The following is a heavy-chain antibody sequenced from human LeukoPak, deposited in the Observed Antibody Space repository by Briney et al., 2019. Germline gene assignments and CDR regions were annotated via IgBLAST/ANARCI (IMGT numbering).Heavy chain of an antibody. CDR2: IYTSGST. J-gene: IGHJ3*02. CDR3: ARDFSRLVVAGQNDAFDI. V-gene: IGHV4-4*07. CDR1: GGSFSSYY. Sequence: SETLSLTCAVYGGSFSSYYWSWIRQPAGRGLEWIGRIYTSGSTNYNPSLKSRVTMSVDTSKNQFSLKLSSVTAADTAVYYCARDFSRLVVAGQNDAFDIWGQGTMVTVSS. D-gene: IGHD6-19*01.